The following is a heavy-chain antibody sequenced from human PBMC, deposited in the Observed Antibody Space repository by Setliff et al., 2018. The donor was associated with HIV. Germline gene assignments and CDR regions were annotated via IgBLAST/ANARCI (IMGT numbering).Heavy chain of an antibody. CDR3: ARDDYGDYGSSYYFGMDV. CDR2: IIPIFGTA. Sequence: SVKVSCKASGGTFSSYAISWVRQAPGQGLEWMGGIIPIFGTANYAQKFQGRVTITTDESTSTAYMELSSLRSEDTAVYYCARDDYGDYGSSYYFGMDVWGQGTTVTVSS. CDR1: GGTFSSYA. J-gene: IGHJ6*02. D-gene: IGHD4-17*01. V-gene: IGHV1-69*05.